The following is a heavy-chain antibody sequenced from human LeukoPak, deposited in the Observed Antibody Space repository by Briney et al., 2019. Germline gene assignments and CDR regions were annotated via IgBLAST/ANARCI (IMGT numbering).Heavy chain of an antibody. J-gene: IGHJ6*03. CDR1: GFTFSSYG. CDR3: ARDAALYYMDV. CDR2: INTDGTTT. D-gene: IGHD3-16*02. Sequence: GGSLRLSCAASGFTFSSYGMHWVRQAPGKGLVWVSRINTDGTTTTYADSVKGRFTISRDNAKNTLYLQMNSLRAEDTAVYYCARDAALYYMDVWGKGTTVTVSS. V-gene: IGHV3-74*01.